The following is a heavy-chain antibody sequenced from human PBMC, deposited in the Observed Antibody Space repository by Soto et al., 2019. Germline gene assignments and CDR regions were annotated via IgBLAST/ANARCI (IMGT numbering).Heavy chain of an antibody. CDR2: IYYSGST. CDR1: GGSISSGGYY. D-gene: IGHD6-19*01. Sequence: SETLSLTCTVSGGSISSGGYYWSWIRQHPGKGLEWIGYIYYSGSTYYNPSLKSRVTISVDTSKNQFSLKLSSVTAADTAVYYCARRAVAGRIDYWGQGTLVTVS. CDR3: ARRAVAGRIDY. J-gene: IGHJ4*02. V-gene: IGHV4-31*03.